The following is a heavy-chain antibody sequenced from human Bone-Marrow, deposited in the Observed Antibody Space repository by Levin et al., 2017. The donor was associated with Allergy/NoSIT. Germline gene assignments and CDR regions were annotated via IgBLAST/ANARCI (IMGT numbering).Heavy chain of an antibody. Sequence: SLKISCGAFGFTFDDYAMHWVRQAPGKGLEWVSGISWNSGSIGYADSVKGRFTISRDNAKNSLYLQMNSLRVEDTAFYYCAASYDTSGYYYDDGLDIWGQGTMVTVSS. CDR3: AASYDTSGYYYDDGLDI. CDR2: ISWNSGSI. D-gene: IGHD3-22*01. J-gene: IGHJ3*02. CDR1: GFTFDDYA. V-gene: IGHV3-9*01.